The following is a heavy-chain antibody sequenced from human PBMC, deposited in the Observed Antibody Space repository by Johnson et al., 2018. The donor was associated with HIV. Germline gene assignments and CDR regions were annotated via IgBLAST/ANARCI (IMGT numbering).Heavy chain of an antibody. D-gene: IGHD2-15*01. CDR1: GFTFSNAW. J-gene: IGHJ3*01. CDR3: TTDLPYCSGHDCYNAYDL. Sequence: VQLVESGGGLLKPGGSLRLSCAASGFTFSNAWMSWVRQAPGQGLEWVCRLNSKTDGGTTDYAAPVNGRFTISRDDSKNTLYLQMNSLKTEDTAVYYCTTDLPYCSGHDCYNAYDLWGQGTMVIVSS. CDR2: LNSKTDGGTT. V-gene: IGHV3-15*01.